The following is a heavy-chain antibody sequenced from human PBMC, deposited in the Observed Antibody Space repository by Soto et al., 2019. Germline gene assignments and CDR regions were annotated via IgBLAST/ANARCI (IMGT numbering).Heavy chain of an antibody. CDR2: ISGSGGIT. Sequence: GRSLRRSCAASGFSFSSYAMGWVRQAPGKGLEWVSAISGSGGITYYADSVKGRFTISRDNSKNTLYLQMNSLRAEDTAVYYCAKIGDTAMPEGLEYWGKGTLVSGSS. CDR1: GFSFSSYA. V-gene: IGHV3-23*01. J-gene: IGHJ4*02. D-gene: IGHD5-18*01. CDR3: AKIGDTAMPEGLEY.